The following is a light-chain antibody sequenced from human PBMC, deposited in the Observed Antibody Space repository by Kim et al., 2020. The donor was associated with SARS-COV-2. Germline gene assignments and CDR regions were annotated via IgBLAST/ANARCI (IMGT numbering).Light chain of an antibody. V-gene: IGLV1-44*01. CDR1: KPNVGNNP. Sequence: GQRVTVSCSGSKPNVGNNPVSWYQQFPGTAPKLLIYGDGQRPSGVFDRFSGSRSGTSASLAIGGLHSEDEADYYCAAWDSSLNVWVFGGGTKLTVL. CDR2: GDG. CDR3: AAWDSSLNVWV. J-gene: IGLJ3*02.